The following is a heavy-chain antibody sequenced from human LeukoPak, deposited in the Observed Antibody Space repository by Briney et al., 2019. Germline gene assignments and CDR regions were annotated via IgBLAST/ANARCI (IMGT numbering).Heavy chain of an antibody. CDR2: IYYSGST. D-gene: IGHD5-12*01. V-gene: IGHV4-59*01. CDR1: GGSISSYY. J-gene: IGHJ4*02. CDR3: ARGGYRGYGFDY. Sequence: SETLSLTCTVSGGSISSYYWSWIRQPPGKGLEWIGYIYYSGSTNYNPSLKSRVTISVDTSKNQFSLKLSSVTAADTAVYYCARGGYRGYGFDYWGQGTLVTVSS.